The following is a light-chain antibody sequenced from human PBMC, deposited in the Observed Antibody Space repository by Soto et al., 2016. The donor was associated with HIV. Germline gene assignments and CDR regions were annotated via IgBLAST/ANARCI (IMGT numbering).Light chain of an antibody. CDR1: NIGSKS. V-gene: IGLV3-21*01. J-gene: IGLJ1*01. Sequence: SYELTQPPSVSVAPGKTATITCGGNNIGSKSVHWYRQKPGQASVLVVYDDRDRPSGIPERFSGSNSGNTATLTITWVEAGDEADYYCQVWDNSDDYYVFGTGTKVTVL. CDR2: DDR. CDR3: QVWDNSDDYYV.